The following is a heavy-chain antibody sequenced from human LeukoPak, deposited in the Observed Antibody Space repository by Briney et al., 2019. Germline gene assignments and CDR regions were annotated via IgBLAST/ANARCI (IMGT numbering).Heavy chain of an antibody. CDR1: GFTFSSYA. V-gene: IGHV3-23*01. D-gene: IGHD3-10*01. Sequence: GGSLRLSCAASGFTFSSYAMSWVRQAPGKGLEWVSSISGSGGSTFYADSVKGRFTISRDNSKNTLYLQMNSLRAEDTAVYYCAKDVRAWFGEAFDYWGQGTLVTVSS. CDR2: ISGSGGST. CDR3: AKDVRAWFGEAFDY. J-gene: IGHJ4*02.